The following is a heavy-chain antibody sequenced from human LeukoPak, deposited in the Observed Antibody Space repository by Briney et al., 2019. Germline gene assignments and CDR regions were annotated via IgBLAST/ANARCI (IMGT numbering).Heavy chain of an antibody. Sequence: GRSLRLACAASGFTFSSYAMFWVRQAPGKGLEWVSSISSSSSYIYYADSVKGRFTISRDNAKNSLYLQMNSLRAEDTAVYYCARDGLGVVPAAPDYWGQGTLVTVSS. CDR3: ARDGLGVVPAAPDY. J-gene: IGHJ4*02. D-gene: IGHD2-2*01. CDR1: GFTFSSYA. CDR2: ISSSSSYI. V-gene: IGHV3-21*01.